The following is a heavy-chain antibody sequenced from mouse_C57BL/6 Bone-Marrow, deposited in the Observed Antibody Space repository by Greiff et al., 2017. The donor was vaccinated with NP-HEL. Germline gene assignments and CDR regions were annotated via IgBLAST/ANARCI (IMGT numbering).Heavy chain of an antibody. CDR1: GYAFSSSW. V-gene: IGHV1-82*01. D-gene: IGHD2-5*01. CDR2: IYPGDGDT. CDR3: ARSPYYSNYYAMDY. Sequence: QVQLQQSGPELVKPGASVKISCKASGYAFSSSWMNWVKQRPGKGLEWIGRIYPGDGDTNYNGKFKGKATLTADKSSSTAYMQLSSLTSEDSAVYFGARSPYYSNYYAMDYWGQGTSVTVSS. J-gene: IGHJ4*01.